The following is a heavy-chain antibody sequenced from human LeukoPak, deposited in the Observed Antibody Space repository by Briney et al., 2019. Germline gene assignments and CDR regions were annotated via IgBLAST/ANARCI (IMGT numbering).Heavy chain of an antibody. CDR1: GFDFSSYS. J-gene: IGHJ3*02. CDR2: IDQSGGRN. Sequence: RSGGSLRLSCATSGFDFSSYSMNWVRQAPGRGLEWVANIDQSGGRNNYVDSVKGRFTISRDNAKNSLFLEMSSLRADDTAVYFCARDVEGGTFDIWGQGTTVTVSS. V-gene: IGHV3-7*05. D-gene: IGHD3-16*01. CDR3: ARDVEGGTFDI.